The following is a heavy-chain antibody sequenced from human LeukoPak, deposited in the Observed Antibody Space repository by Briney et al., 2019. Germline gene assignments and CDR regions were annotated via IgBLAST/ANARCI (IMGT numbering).Heavy chain of an antibody. V-gene: IGHV3-33*06. Sequence: GGSLRLSCAASGFTFSNYGMHWVRQAPGKGLEWVAVVWYDGTNKNYADSVEGRFTISRDNSKNTLYLQMNSLRAEDTAVYYCAKDLSPLNLLVAANYYYYYYMDVWGKGTTVTVSS. J-gene: IGHJ6*03. CDR2: VWYDGTNK. CDR3: AKDLSPLNLLVAANYYYYYYMDV. CDR1: GFTFSNYG. D-gene: IGHD6-19*01.